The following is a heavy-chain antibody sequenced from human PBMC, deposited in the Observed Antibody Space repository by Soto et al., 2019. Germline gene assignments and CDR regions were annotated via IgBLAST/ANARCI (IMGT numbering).Heavy chain of an antibody. J-gene: IGHJ6*04. D-gene: IGHD3-3*01. V-gene: IGHV1-3*01. Sequence: ASVKASCKASGYTFTSYAMHWVRQAPGQRLEWMGWINAGNGNTKYSQKFQGRVTITRDTSASTAYMELSSLRSEDTAAYYCARDLYDFWSGYKMDVWGKGTTVTVSS. CDR2: INAGNGNT. CDR1: GYTFTSYA. CDR3: ARDLYDFWSGYKMDV.